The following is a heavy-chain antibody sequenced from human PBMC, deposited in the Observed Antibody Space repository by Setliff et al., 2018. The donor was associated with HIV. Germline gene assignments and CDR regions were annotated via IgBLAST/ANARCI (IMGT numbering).Heavy chain of an antibody. Sequence: TLSLTCAVSGGSISSNWWSWVRQSPGKGLEWIGEMYHSGSTHYNPSLQSRVTISVDKSKSQFSLKLNSVTAADTAVYYCGGNGYYSIDYWGQGTLVTVSS. CDR3: GGNGYYSIDY. J-gene: IGHJ4*02. D-gene: IGHD3-22*01. V-gene: IGHV4-4*02. CDR2: MYHSGST. CDR1: GGSISSNW.